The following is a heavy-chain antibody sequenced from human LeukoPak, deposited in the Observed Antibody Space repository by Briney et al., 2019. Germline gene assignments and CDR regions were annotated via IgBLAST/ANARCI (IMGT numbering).Heavy chain of an antibody. V-gene: IGHV3-21*01. D-gene: IGHD2-2*02. J-gene: IGHJ4*02. CDR3: ARADIVVVPAAINYFGY. Sequence: GGSLRHSCAASGFTFSSYSMNWVRQAPGKGLEWVSSISSSSSYIYYADSVKGRFTISRDNAKNSLYLQMNSLRAEDTAVYYCARADIVVVPAAINYFGYWGPVTLVTVSS. CDR1: GFTFSSYS. CDR2: ISSSSSYI.